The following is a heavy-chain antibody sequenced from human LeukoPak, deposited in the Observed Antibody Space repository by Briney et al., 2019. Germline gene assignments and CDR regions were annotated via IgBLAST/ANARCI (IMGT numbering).Heavy chain of an antibody. CDR1: GYTFTEYY. CDR2: INPNSGDT. D-gene: IGHD6-13*01. CDR3: ARDRIAAPDAFDY. J-gene: IGHJ4*02. Sequence: GASLKVSCKASGYTFTEYYMHWVRQAPGQGLEWMGWINPNSGDTNYAQMFQGRVTMTRDTSINTAYVEVSRLSSDDTAVYYCARDRIAAPDAFDYWGQGTPVTVSS. V-gene: IGHV1-2*02.